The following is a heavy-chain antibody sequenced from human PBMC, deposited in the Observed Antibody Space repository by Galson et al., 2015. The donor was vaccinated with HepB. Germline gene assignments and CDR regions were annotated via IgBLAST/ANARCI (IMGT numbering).Heavy chain of an antibody. CDR3: ARGVKIVVVPAAMDV. D-gene: IGHD2-2*01. J-gene: IGHJ6*02. Sequence: SLRLSCAASGFTFHDYGLSWVRQAPGKGLEWVSGLNWNGESTRYADSVKGRFIISRDNAKNSLYLQMNSLRAEDTALYYCARGVKIVVVPAAMDVWGQGTTVTVSS. CDR2: LNWNGEST. CDR1: GFTFHDYG. V-gene: IGHV3-20*04.